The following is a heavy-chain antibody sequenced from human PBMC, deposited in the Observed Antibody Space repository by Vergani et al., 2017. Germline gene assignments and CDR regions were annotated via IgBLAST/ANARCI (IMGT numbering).Heavy chain of an antibody. CDR1: GAPISYWC. J-gene: IGHJ3*02. CDR3: ARDYASAIYYANDAFDI. Sequence: QVQMQESGPGLVKTSETLSLTCSASGAPISYWCWSWLRQPAGKGLEWIGRLCPSGSTNYKPSLKSRVTMSIDTSKNQFSLKLTSVTAADTAVYYCARDYASAIYYANDAFDIWGRGTKVTVSS. V-gene: IGHV4-4*07. CDR2: LCPSGST. D-gene: IGHD2-8*01.